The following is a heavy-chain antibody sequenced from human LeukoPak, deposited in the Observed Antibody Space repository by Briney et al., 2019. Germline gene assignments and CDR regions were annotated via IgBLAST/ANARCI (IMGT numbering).Heavy chain of an antibody. Sequence: PGGSLRLSCAASGFTFFIYGMTWVRQAPGKGPEWVSTISGTGDNTYYADSVKGRFTISRDNSKNMLFLQMNSLRAEDTAVYYCARDQFVAGIDYWGQGTLVTVSS. CDR2: ISGTGDNT. CDR3: ARDQFVAGIDY. V-gene: IGHV3-23*01. D-gene: IGHD6-19*01. J-gene: IGHJ4*02. CDR1: GFTFFIYG.